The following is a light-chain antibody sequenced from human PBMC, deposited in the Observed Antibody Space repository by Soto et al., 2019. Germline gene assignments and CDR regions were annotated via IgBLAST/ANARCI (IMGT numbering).Light chain of an antibody. J-gene: IGLJ3*02. CDR1: SSDVGGYNY. CDR3: CSYAGSYTHVV. Sequence: QSVLTQPRSVSGFPGQSVTISCTGTSSDVGGYNYVSWYQQDPGKAPKLIIYDVTKRPSGVPDRFSGSKSGNTASLSISGLQVEDEADYYCCSYAGSYTHVVFGGGTKVTVL. V-gene: IGLV2-11*01. CDR2: DVT.